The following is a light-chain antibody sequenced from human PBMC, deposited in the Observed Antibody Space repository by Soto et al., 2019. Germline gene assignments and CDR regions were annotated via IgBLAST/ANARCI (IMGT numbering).Light chain of an antibody. CDR3: QQYNSYPRT. CDR1: QSVSGW. CDR2: GAS. J-gene: IGKJ1*01. Sequence: DIQLTQSPSTLSASVGDTVTVTCRASQSVSGWLAWYQHKPGKAPRLLIYGASSMESGIPSRFSGSGSGTDFTLTISSLQPEDFAAYYCQQYNSYPRTFGQGTKVDIK. V-gene: IGKV1-5*01.